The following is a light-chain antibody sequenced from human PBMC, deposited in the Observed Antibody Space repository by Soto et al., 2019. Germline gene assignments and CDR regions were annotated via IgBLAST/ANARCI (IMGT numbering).Light chain of an antibody. J-gene: IGLJ1*01. CDR1: SSDVGSYNY. CDR2: DVS. V-gene: IGLV2-14*03. Sequence: QSALTQPASVSRSPGQSIAISCTGTSSDVGSYNYVSWYQHHPGKAPKVMIYDVSSRPSGVSNRFSGSKSGNTASLTISGLQAEDEADYYCISYTTISTYVFGTGTKLTVL. CDR3: ISYTTISTYV.